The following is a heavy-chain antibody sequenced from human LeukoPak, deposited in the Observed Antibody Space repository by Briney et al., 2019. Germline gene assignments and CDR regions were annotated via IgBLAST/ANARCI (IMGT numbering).Heavy chain of an antibody. CDR1: GYSFTSYW. CDR2: IYPGDSDT. D-gene: IGHD2-2*01. J-gene: IGHJ5*02. Sequence: GESLKISCKGSGYSFTSYWIGWVRQMPGKGLEWMGIIYPGDSDTRYSPSFQGQVTISADKPISTAYLQWSSLKASDTAMYYCARRPYCSSTSCYQSNWFDPWGQGTLVTVSS. V-gene: IGHV5-51*01. CDR3: ARRPYCSSTSCYQSNWFDP.